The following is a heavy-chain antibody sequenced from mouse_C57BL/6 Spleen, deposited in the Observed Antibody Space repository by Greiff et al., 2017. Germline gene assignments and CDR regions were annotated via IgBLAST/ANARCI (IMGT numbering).Heavy chain of an antibody. CDR3: ARSPDGYYGYFDV. J-gene: IGHJ1*03. V-gene: IGHV1-77*01. CDR2: IGPGSGST. D-gene: IGHD2-3*01. CDR1: GYTFTDYY. Sequence: VQLQQSGAELVKPGASVKISCKASGYTFTDYYINWVKQRPGHGLEWIGKIGPGSGSTYYNEKFKGKATRAADKSSSTAYLQLSSLTSEDSAVYFCARSPDGYYGYFDVWGTVATVTVSS.